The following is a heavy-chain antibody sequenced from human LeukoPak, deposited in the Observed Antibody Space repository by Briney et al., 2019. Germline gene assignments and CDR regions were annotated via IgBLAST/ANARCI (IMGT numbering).Heavy chain of an antibody. Sequence: PGRSLRLSCRASRFSFSDYDMHWVRRAPGKGLEWVAVISSDGSRKHYGDSVKGRFTISRDNSESTLFLQMNSLRTDDTSVYFCAKYAYNWNAPDGFDMWGQGTMVIVSS. CDR3: AKYAYNWNAPDGFDM. V-gene: IGHV3-30*18. D-gene: IGHD1-1*01. CDR2: ISSDGSRK. CDR1: RFSFSDYD. J-gene: IGHJ3*02.